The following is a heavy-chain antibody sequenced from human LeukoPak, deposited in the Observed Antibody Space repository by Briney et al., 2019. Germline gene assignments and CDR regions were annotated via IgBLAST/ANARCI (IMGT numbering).Heavy chain of an antibody. CDR3: ARGDFDY. CDR1: GLYFDSHA. CDR2: IKQDGSEK. J-gene: IGHJ4*02. V-gene: IGHV3-7*04. Sequence: PGGSLRLSCAASGLYFDSHAMHWVRQAPGKGLEWVANIKQDGSEKYYVDSVKGRFTISRDNAKNSLYLQMNSLRAEDTAVYYCARGDFDYWGQGTLVTVSS.